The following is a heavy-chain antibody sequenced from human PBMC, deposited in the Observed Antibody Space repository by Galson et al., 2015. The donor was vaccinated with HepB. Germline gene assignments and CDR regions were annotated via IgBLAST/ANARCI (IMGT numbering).Heavy chain of an antibody. D-gene: IGHD6-19*01. CDR2: ISSSSNTI. Sequence: SLRLSCAASGFTLSSHSMNWVRQAPGKGLEWVSYISSSSNTIYYADSVKGRFTISRDNAKNSLDLQMNSLIDEDTAVYYCARALWYSSGWYYFDYWGQGTLVTVSS. J-gene: IGHJ4*02. CDR3: ARALWYSSGWYYFDY. CDR1: GFTLSSHS. V-gene: IGHV3-48*02.